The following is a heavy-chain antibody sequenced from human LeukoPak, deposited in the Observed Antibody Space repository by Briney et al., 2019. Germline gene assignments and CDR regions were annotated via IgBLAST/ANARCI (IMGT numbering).Heavy chain of an antibody. Sequence: PGGSLTLSCAASGFTFSIYAMSRVREAPGEAVEGVSAMSGSGGSTYYADSVKGLFTISRDNSKNTLYLQMNSLRAEDTAVYYCAKDREGYGAAGTGFDYWGQGTLVTVSS. CDR1: GFTFSIYA. V-gene: IGHV3-23*01. CDR3: AKDREGYGAAGTGFDY. D-gene: IGHD6-13*01. J-gene: IGHJ4*02. CDR2: MSGSGGST.